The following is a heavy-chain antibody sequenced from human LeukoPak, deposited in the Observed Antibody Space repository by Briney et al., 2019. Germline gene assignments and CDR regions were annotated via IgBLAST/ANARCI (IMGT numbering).Heavy chain of an antibody. CDR2: ISGSSSTL. CDR1: GFNFRIYS. CDR3: ARGELIGTVFDY. J-gene: IGHJ4*02. Sequence: GGSLRLSCAASGFNFRIYSMKWIRQAPGKGLEWISYISGSSSTLYYADSVKGRFTISRDNANNSLFLHMNGLRAEDSAIYYCARGELIGTVFDYWGQGALVTVSS. D-gene: IGHD1-7*01. V-gene: IGHV3-48*04.